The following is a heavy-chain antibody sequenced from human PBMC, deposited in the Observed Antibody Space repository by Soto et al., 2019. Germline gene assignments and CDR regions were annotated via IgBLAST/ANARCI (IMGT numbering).Heavy chain of an antibody. Sequence: GSSVKVSCKASGFTFTSSAVQWVRQARGQRLEWIGWIVVGSGNTNYAQKFQERVTITRDMSTSTAYMELSSLRSEDTAVYYCAAVQPTAMVPETAFDYWGQGTLVTVSS. CDR1: GFTFTSSA. J-gene: IGHJ4*02. CDR3: AAVQPTAMVPETAFDY. V-gene: IGHV1-58*01. D-gene: IGHD5-18*01. CDR2: IVVGSGNT.